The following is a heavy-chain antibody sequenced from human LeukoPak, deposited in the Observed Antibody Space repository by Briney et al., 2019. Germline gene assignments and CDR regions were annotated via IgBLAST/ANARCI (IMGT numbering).Heavy chain of an antibody. J-gene: IGHJ1*01. CDR2: MNPNSGNT. V-gene: IGHV1-8*03. Sequence: GASVQVSCKASGYTFTSYDINWVRQATGQGLEWMGWMNPNSGNTGYAQKFQGRVTITRNTSISTAYMELSSLRSEDTAVYYCARGPYYYDSSGYYYAEYFQHWGQGTLVTVSS. CDR1: GYTFTSYD. D-gene: IGHD3-22*01. CDR3: ARGPYYYDSSGYYYAEYFQH.